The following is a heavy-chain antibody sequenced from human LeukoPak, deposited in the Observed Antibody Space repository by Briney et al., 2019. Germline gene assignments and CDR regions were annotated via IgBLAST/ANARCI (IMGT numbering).Heavy chain of an antibody. J-gene: IGHJ4*02. Sequence: SETLSLTCAVYGGSFSGYYWSWIRQPPGKGLEWIGEINHSGSTNYNPSLKSRVTISVDTSKNQFSLKLSSVTAADTAVYYCASSGWNEYYFDYWGQGTLVTVSS. V-gene: IGHV4-34*01. D-gene: IGHD6-19*01. CDR1: GGSFSGYY. CDR2: INHSGST. CDR3: ASSGWNEYYFDY.